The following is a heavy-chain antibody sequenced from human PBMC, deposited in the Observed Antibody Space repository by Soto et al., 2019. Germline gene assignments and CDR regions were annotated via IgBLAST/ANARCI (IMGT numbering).Heavy chain of an antibody. Sequence: SVKVSFKASGGTFSSYAISWVRQAPGQGLEWMGGIIPIFGTANFAQKFQGRVTITADESTSTAYMELSSLRSEDTAVYYCARGTMVRGVPYYYGMDVWGQGTTVTVSS. D-gene: IGHD3-10*01. J-gene: IGHJ6*02. V-gene: IGHV1-69*13. CDR3: ARGTMVRGVPYYYGMDV. CDR2: IIPIFGTA. CDR1: GGTFSSYA.